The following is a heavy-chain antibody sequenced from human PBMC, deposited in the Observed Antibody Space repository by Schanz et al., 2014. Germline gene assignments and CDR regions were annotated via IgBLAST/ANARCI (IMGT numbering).Heavy chain of an antibody. CDR1: GHPFTAYY. Sequence: QVQLVQSGAEVKKPGASVKVSCKASGHPFTAYYMHWVRQAPGQGLEWMGRINPNTGGTQYAQKFQGRVTMTTAKSISTVYMELSRLRSDDTAVYYCARVRSEDYGGMDVWGQGTTVTVSS. CDR3: ARVRSEDYGGMDV. V-gene: IGHV1-2*06. J-gene: IGHJ6*02. CDR2: INPNTGGT.